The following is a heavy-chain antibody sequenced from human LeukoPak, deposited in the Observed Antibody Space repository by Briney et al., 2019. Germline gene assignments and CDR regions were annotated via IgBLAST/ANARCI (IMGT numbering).Heavy chain of an antibody. V-gene: IGHV3-21*01. D-gene: IGHD3-3*01. J-gene: IGHJ4*02. CDR1: GFTLSSYS. CDR3: ARAPLFGVVPS. CDR2: ISSSSSYI. Sequence: GGSLRLSCAASGFTLSSYSMNWVRQAPGKGLEWVSSISSSSSYIYYADSVKGRFTISRDNAKNSLYLQMNSLRAEDTAVYYCARAPLFGVVPSWGQGTLVTVSS.